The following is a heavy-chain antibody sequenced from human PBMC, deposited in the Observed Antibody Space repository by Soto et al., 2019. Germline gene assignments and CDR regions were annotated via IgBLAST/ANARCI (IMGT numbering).Heavy chain of an antibody. CDR1: GGSVSSGSYY. V-gene: IGHV4-61*01. CDR3: ARIDVLGKWFDP. D-gene: IGHD3-10*02. J-gene: IGHJ5*02. CDR2: IYYSGST. Sequence: SETLSLTCTVSGGSVSSGSYYWSWIRQPPGKGLEWIGYIYYSGSTNYNPSLKSRVTISVDTSKNQFSLKLSSVTAADTAVYYCARIDVLGKWFDPWGQGTLVTVSS.